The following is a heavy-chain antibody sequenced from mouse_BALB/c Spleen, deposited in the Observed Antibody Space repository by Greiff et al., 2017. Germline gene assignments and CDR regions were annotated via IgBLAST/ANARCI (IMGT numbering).Heavy chain of an antibody. D-gene: IGHD1-1*01. V-gene: IGHV5-6-2*01. Sequence: EVQLVESGGGLVKLGGSLKLSCAASGFTFSSYYMSWVRQTPEKRLELVAAINSNGGSTYYPDTVKGRFTISRDNAKNTLYLQMSSLKSEDTALYYCARLDYCGSSPWFAYWGQGTLVTVSA. CDR2: INSNGGST. CDR1: GFTFSSYY. CDR3: ARLDYCGSSPWFAY. J-gene: IGHJ3*01.